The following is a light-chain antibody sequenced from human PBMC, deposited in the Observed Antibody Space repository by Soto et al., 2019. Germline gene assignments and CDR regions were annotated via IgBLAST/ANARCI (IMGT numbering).Light chain of an antibody. Sequence: HSALTHPPSASGSPGQSVTISCTGTKSDIGVYDFVSWYQHHPGKAPRLSIYEVVQRPSGVPDRFSGSKSGNTASLTVSGLQAADEADYFCKSYAGSNTYVFGSGTKV. V-gene: IGLV2-8*01. CDR2: EVV. CDR3: KSYAGSNTYV. J-gene: IGLJ1*01. CDR1: KSDIGVYDF.